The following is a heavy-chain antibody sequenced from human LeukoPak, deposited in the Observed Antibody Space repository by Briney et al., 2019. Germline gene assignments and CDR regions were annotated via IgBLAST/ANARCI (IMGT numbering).Heavy chain of an antibody. V-gene: IGHV4-59*08. CDR3: ARTDSSGYYFDY. J-gene: IGHJ4*02. CDR1: GGSISSYY. D-gene: IGHD3-22*01. CDR2: IYYSGST. Sequence: SETLSLTCTVSGGSISSYYWSWIRQPPGKGLEWIGYIYYSGSTNYNPSLKSRVTISVDTSKNQFSLKLSSVTAADTVVYYCARTDSSGYYFDYWGQGTLVTVSS.